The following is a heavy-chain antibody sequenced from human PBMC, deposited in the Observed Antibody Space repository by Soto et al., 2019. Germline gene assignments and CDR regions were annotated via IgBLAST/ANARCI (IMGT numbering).Heavy chain of an antibody. CDR3: AKDLGIAAAGTIGY. CDR2: ISGSGGST. D-gene: IGHD6-13*01. V-gene: IGHV3-23*01. Sequence: EVQLSESGGGLVQPGGSLRLSCAASGFTFSSYAMSWVRQAPRKGLEWVSAISGSGGSTYYADSVKGRFTISRDNSKNALYLQMNSQTAEDTAVYYSAKDLGIAAAGTIGYWGQGTLVTVSS. J-gene: IGHJ4*02. CDR1: GFTFSSYA.